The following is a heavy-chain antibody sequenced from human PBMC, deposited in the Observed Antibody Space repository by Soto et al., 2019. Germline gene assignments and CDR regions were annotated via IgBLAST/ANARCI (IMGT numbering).Heavy chain of an antibody. CDR2: IKQDGTEI. D-gene: IGHD3-3*01. CDR3: ASMITIWAIDI. J-gene: IGHJ3*02. Sequence: GGSLRLSCVGSGFPLSSYWMTWVRQAPGKGLEWVTKIKQDGTEIYYGGSVEGRFTISRDNAKNSLYLQMNSLRAEDTAVYYCASMITIWAIDIWGRGTMVTVSS. CDR1: GFPLSSYW. V-gene: IGHV3-7*01.